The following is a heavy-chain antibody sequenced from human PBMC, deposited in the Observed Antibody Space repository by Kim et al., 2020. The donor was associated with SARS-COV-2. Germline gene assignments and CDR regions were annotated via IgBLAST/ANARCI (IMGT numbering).Heavy chain of an antibody. Sequence: GGSLRLSCAASGFTFSSYAMHWVRQAPGKGLEWVAVISYDGSNKYYADSVKGRFTISRDNSKNTLYLQMNSLRAEDTAVYYCARAHYYGSGSYGAYYYYGMDVWGQGTTVTVSS. D-gene: IGHD3-10*01. CDR3: ARAHYYGSGSYGAYYYYGMDV. CDR2: ISYDGSNK. V-gene: IGHV3-30*04. CDR1: GFTFSSYA. J-gene: IGHJ6*02.